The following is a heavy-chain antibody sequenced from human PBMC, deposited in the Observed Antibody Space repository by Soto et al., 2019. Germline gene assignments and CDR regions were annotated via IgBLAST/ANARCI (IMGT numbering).Heavy chain of an antibody. CDR1: GFNFNDYA. J-gene: IGHJ5*02. D-gene: IGHD3-22*01. CDR3: AKDTVFYYDSRGYYNWFDP. V-gene: IGHV3-30*06. Sequence: QVQLVESGGGVVQPGRSLRLACAASGFNFNDYAMHWVRQAPGKGLEWVASIAYDGINEDYVDSVKGRFNISRDNSKNMLYLQIHSLRAEDTAVYFCAKDTVFYYDSRGYYNWFDPWGQGTLVTVSS. CDR2: IAYDGINE.